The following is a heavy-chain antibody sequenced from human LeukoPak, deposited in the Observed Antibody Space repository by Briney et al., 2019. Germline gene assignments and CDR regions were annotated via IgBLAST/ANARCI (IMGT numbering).Heavy chain of an antibody. CDR1: EFTFSSYS. V-gene: IGHV3-48*01. CDR3: ARDLGLDY. CDR2: ISSRSSAI. J-gene: IGHJ4*02. D-gene: IGHD7-27*01. Sequence: LSCAASEFTFSSYSMNWVSQAPGKGLELVSYISSRSSAIHYADSVRRRFTLSRDNAKHELYLQMNSLRAEDTAVYYCARDLGLDYWGQGTLVTVSS.